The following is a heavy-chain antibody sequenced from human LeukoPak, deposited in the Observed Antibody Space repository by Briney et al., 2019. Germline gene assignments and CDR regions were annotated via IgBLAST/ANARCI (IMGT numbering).Heavy chain of an antibody. V-gene: IGHV4-39*07. CDR3: ARSLYYYGSDSFDI. CDR1: GGSISSSSYY. CDR2: IYYSGST. D-gene: IGHD3-10*01. Sequence: PSETLSLTCTVSGGSISSSSYYWGWIRQPPGKGLEWIGSIYYSGSTYYNPPLKSRVTISVDTSKNQFSLKLSSVTAADTAVYYCARSLYYYGSDSFDIWGQGTMVTVSS. J-gene: IGHJ3*02.